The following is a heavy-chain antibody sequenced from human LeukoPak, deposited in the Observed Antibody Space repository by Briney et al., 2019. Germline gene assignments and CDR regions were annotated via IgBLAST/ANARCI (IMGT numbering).Heavy chain of an antibody. CDR3: ARSLWPEDY. CDR1: GFTFNNYW. V-gene: IGHV3-7*01. Sequence: PGGSLRLSCAASGFTFNNYWMSWVRQAPGKGLEWVANIKQDGSEKNYADSVKGRFTISRDNAKTSLYLQMNSLRAEDTAVYYCARSLWPEDYWGQGTLVTVSS. J-gene: IGHJ4*02. D-gene: IGHD3-16*02. CDR2: IKQDGSEK.